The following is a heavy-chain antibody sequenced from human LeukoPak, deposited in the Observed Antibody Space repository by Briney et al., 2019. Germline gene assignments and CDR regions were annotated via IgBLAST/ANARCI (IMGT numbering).Heavy chain of an antibody. Sequence: GASLRLSCAASGFTFSSYAMSWVRQAPGKGLEWVSAISGSGGSTYYADSVKGRFTISRDNSKSRLFLQMNSLRAEDTALYYCAKDLHYYVAMDVWGQGTAVTVSS. D-gene: IGHD3-10*02. CDR2: ISGSGGST. V-gene: IGHV3-23*01. J-gene: IGHJ6*02. CDR1: GFTFSSYA. CDR3: AKDLHYYVAMDV.